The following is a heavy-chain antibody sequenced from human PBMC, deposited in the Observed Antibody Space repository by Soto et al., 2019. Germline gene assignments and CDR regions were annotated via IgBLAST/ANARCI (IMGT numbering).Heavy chain of an antibody. V-gene: IGHV4-39*01. CDR1: SASISSSTYT. CDR3: ARLHGYCISSSCHGHYAMDV. CDR2: IYYSGTT. Sequence: QLQLQESGPGLVKPSETLSLTCTVSSASISSSTYTWGWIRKPPVKGLEWIGSIYYSGTTYYNPTLNSRVTVSVDTSKTQFSLTVTSVTAADTAVYYCARLHGYCISSSCHGHYAMDVWGQGTTVTVSS. D-gene: IGHD2-2*01. J-gene: IGHJ6*02.